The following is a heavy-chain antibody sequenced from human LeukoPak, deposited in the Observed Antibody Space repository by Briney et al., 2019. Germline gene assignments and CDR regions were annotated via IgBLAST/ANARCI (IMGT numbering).Heavy chain of an antibody. CDR2: IYYSGRT. CDR3: AREFRGYSYGYNI. D-gene: IGHD5-18*01. CDR1: GGSISSSYYY. V-gene: IGHV4-39*07. Sequence: PSETLSLTCTVSGGSISSSYYYWGWIRQPPGKGLDWIGSIYYSGRTYCNPSLKSRVTISVDTSKNQFSLKLSSVTAADTAVYYCAREFRGYSYGYNIWGQGTMVTVSS. J-gene: IGHJ3*02.